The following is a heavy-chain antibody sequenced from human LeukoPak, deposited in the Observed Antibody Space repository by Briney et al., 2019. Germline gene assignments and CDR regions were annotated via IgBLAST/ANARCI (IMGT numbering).Heavy chain of an antibody. Sequence: GGSLRLSCAASGFTFSSYAMSWVRQAPGKGLEWVSAISGSGGSTYYADSVKGRFTISRDNSKNALYLQMNSLRAEDTAVYYCAKSPLVVPAASFDYWGQGTLVTVSS. CDR2: ISGSGGST. D-gene: IGHD2-2*01. V-gene: IGHV3-23*01. J-gene: IGHJ4*02. CDR1: GFTFSSYA. CDR3: AKSPLVVPAASFDY.